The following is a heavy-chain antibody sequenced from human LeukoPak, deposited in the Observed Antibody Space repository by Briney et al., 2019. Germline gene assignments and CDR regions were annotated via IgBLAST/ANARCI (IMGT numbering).Heavy chain of an antibody. Sequence: SGESLRLSCAASGFTFNNYNMNWVRQAPGKALEWVSSITSSGTYIFYADSVKGRFTISRDNAKNSLYLQINSLGPEDTAVYFCARDPYSGNYGSYYYYYMDVWGKGTTVTVSS. CDR1: GFTFNNYN. D-gene: IGHD3-22*01. V-gene: IGHV3-21*01. J-gene: IGHJ6*03. CDR3: ARDPYSGNYGSYYYYYMDV. CDR2: ITSSGTYI.